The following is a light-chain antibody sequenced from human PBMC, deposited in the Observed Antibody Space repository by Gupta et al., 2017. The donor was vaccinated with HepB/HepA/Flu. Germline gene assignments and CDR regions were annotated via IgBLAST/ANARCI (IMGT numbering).Light chain of an antibody. CDR3: QQDNNLNT. CDR1: HIISSN. V-gene: IGKV3-15*01. J-gene: IGKJ5*01. Sequence: IVMTQSPATLSVSPGERATRSCRASHIISSNLGWYQQKPGQAPRLLIYGASNSVTGIPDRFSGSGSATEFTLTSSSRQYEDFAVYYGQQDNNLNTFGQGTRLEIK. CDR2: GAS.